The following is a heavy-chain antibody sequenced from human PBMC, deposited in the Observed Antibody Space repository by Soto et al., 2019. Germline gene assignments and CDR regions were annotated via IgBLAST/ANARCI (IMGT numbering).Heavy chain of an antibody. Sequence: GGSLRLSCAASGFTFSNAWMNWVRQAPGKGLEWVGRIKSKTDGGTTDYAAPVKGRFTISRDDSKNTLYLQMNSLKTEDTAVYYCTTDLTNQHYYDSSGYYYYYGMDVWGQGTTVTVSS. D-gene: IGHD3-22*01. J-gene: IGHJ6*02. V-gene: IGHV3-15*07. CDR1: GFTFSNAW. CDR2: IKSKTDGGTT. CDR3: TTDLTNQHYYDSSGYYYYYGMDV.